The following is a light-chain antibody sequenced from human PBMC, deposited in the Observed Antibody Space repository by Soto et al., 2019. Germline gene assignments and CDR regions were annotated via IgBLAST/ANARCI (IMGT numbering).Light chain of an antibody. V-gene: IGKV3-20*01. CDR2: GAS. CDR3: QQYGSSRTWT. CDR1: QSVSSSF. J-gene: IGKJ1*01. Sequence: IVLTQSPVTLSLSPAERATLSCTASQSVSSSFLAWYQQKPGQDPRLLIYGASSRATGIPNRFSGSGSGTDFTITISRMEPEDFAVYYCQQYGSSRTWTFGQGTKVDIK.